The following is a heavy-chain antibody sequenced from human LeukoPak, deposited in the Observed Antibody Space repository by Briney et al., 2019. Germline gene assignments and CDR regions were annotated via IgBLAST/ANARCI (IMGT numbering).Heavy chain of an antibody. D-gene: IGHD4-11*01. CDR1: GFTFSSYG. CDR2: IWYDGSNK. J-gene: IGHJ6*02. CDR3: ARELNYSNYYYYYGMDV. Sequence: GGSLRLSCAASGFTFSSYGMHWVRQAPGKGLEWVAVIWYDGSNKYYADSVKGRFTISRDNSKNTLYLQMNSLRAEDTAVYYCARELNYSNYYYYYGMDVWGQGTTVTVSS. V-gene: IGHV3-33*08.